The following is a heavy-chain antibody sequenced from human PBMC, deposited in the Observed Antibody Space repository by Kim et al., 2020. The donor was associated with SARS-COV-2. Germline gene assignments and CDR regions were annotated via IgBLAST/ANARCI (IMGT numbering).Heavy chain of an antibody. CDR2: ST. D-gene: IGHD5-12*01. J-gene: IGHJ4*02. V-gene: IGHV4-39*01. CDR3: ARGVDIVARN. Sequence: STYYNPSLKSRVTISVDTSKNQFSLRLSSVTATDTAVYYCARGVDIVARNWGQGTLVTVSS.